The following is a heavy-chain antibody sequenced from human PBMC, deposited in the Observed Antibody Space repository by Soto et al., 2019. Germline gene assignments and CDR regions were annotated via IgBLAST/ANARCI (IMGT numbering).Heavy chain of an antibody. CDR2: INPKGGAT. Sequence: QVQLVQSGAEVKRPGASVKVSCKASGYTFRNYFINWVRQAPGQGLEWVGVINPKGGATTYAQKFQGRVNMTSDTSTKTMSMTLRSLTSEDTAFYYCARDEGFCSGGSCTGWFNPWGQGTLVTVSS. CDR3: ARDEGFCSGGSCTGWFNP. V-gene: IGHV1-46*01. D-gene: IGHD2-15*01. CDR1: GYTFRNYF. J-gene: IGHJ5*02.